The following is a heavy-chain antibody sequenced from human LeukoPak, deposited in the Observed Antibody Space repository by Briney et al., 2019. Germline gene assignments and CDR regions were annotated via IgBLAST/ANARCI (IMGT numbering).Heavy chain of an antibody. CDR1: GFTFSSYA. D-gene: IGHD2-15*01. J-gene: IGHJ4*02. CDR2: ISGSGGST. CDR3: AKSPKGQQWYDY. V-gene: IGHV3-23*01. Sequence: GGSLRLSCAASGFTFSSYAMSWVRQAPGKGLEWVSAISGSGGSTYYADSVKGRFTISRDNSKNTLYLQMNSLRAEDTAVYYRAKSPKGQQWYDYWGQGTLVTVSS.